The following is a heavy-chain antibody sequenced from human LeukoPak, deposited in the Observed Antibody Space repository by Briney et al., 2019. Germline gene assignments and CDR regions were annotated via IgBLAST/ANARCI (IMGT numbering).Heavy chain of an antibody. V-gene: IGHV3-11*01. Sequence: SGGSLRLSCAASGFTFSDYYMSWIRQAPGKGLEWVSYISSSGSTIYYADSVKGRFTISRDNAKNSLCLQMNSLRAEDTAVYYCATYYDFWSGYPGGYYFDYWGQGTLVTVSS. CDR2: ISSSGSTI. J-gene: IGHJ4*02. D-gene: IGHD3-3*01. CDR1: GFTFSDYY. CDR3: ATYYDFWSGYPGGYYFDY.